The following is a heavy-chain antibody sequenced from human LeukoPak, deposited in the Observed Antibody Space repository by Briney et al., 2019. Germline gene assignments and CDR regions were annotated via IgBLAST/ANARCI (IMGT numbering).Heavy chain of an antibody. J-gene: IGHJ4*02. CDR3: ARGKRGYSYGHRRYYFDY. D-gene: IGHD5-18*01. CDR2: INHSGST. Sequence: SETLSLTCAVYGGSFSGYYWSWIRQPPGKGLEWIGEINHSGSTNYNPSLKSRVTISVDTSKNQFSLKLSSVTAADTAVYYCARGKRGYSYGHRRYYFDYWGQGTLVTVSS. V-gene: IGHV4-34*01. CDR1: GGSFSGYY.